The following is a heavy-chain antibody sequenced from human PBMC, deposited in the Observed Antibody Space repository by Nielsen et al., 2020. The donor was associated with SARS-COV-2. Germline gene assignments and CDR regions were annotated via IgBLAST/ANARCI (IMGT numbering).Heavy chain of an antibody. CDR3: AKDHGAAFFGRTNEDHFDY. CDR2: ISGSGGST. Sequence: GESLKISCAASGFTFSSYGMSWVRQAPGKGLEWVSAISGSGGSTYYADSVKGRFTISRDNSKNTLYLQMNSLRAEDTAVYYCAKDHGAAFFGRTNEDHFDYWGQGTLVTVSS. D-gene: IGHD3-3*01. J-gene: IGHJ4*02. V-gene: IGHV3-23*01. CDR1: GFTFSSYG.